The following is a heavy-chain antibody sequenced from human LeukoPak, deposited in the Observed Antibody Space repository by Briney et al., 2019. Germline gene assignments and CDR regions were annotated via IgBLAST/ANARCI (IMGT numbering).Heavy chain of an antibody. CDR2: IYYSGST. D-gene: IGHD6-13*01. Sequence: SETLSLTCTVSGGSISSSSYYWGWIRQPPGEGLEWIGSIYYSGSTYYNPSLKSRVTISVDTSKNQFSLKLSSVTAADTAVYYCARGVDNAGTALDYWGQGTLVTVSS. CDR1: GGSISSSSYY. V-gene: IGHV4-39*07. CDR3: ARGVDNAGTALDY. J-gene: IGHJ4*02.